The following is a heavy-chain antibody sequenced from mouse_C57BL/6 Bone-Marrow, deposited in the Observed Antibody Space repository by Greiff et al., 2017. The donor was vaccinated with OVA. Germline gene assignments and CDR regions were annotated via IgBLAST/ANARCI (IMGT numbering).Heavy chain of an antibody. CDR3: ARQGYYGSPSYWYFDV. V-gene: IGHV5-12*01. CDR2: ISNGGGST. Sequence: EVMLVESGGGLVQPGGSLKLSCAASGFTFSDYYMYWVRQTPEKRLEWVAYISNGGGSTYYPDTVKGRFTISRDNAKNTLYLQMSRLKSEDTAMYYCARQGYYGSPSYWYFDVWGTGTTVTVSS. D-gene: IGHD1-1*01. CDR1: GFTFSDYY. J-gene: IGHJ1*03.